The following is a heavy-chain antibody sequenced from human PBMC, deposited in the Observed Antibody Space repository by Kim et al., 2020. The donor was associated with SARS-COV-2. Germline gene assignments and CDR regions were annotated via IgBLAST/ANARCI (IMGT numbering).Heavy chain of an antibody. J-gene: IGHJ3*02. CDR3: ARERDKGGAFDI. V-gene: IGHV4-59*01. Sequence: SETLSLTCTVSGGSISSYYWSWIRQPPGKGLEWIGYIYYSGSTNYNPSLKSRVTISVDTSKNQFSLKLSSVTAADTAVYYCARERDKGGAFDIWGQGTMVTVSS. CDR1: GGSISSYY. D-gene: IGHD3-16*01. CDR2: IYYSGST.